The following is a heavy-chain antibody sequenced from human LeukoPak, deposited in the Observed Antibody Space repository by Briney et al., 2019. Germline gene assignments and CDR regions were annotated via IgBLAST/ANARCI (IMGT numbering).Heavy chain of an antibody. V-gene: IGHV3-74*01. J-gene: IGHJ6*02. CDR3: ARDRYYSMDV. Sequence: GGSLRLSCAASGFTFSSYWMHWVRQAPGKGLVWVSLIKSDGSSTIYADSVKGRFTISRDNAKNTPYLQMNSLRAEDSAVYYCARDRYYSMDVWGQGTTVTVSS. CDR2: IKSDGSST. CDR1: GFTFSSYW.